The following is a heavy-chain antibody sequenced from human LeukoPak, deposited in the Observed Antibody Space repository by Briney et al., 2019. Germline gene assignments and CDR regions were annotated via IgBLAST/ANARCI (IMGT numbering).Heavy chain of an antibody. CDR1: GYIFTKNG. CDR3: TYGQYSGDYRNSDY. Sequence: ASVKVSCKASGYIFTKNGISWVRQAPRQGLEWMGWISADNGNTNYAQKFQGRLTMTTDTSASTAYMELRSLSSDDTAVYYCTYGQYSGDYRNSDYWGQGTLVTVSS. CDR2: ISADNGNT. V-gene: IGHV1-18*01. D-gene: IGHD1-26*01. J-gene: IGHJ4*02.